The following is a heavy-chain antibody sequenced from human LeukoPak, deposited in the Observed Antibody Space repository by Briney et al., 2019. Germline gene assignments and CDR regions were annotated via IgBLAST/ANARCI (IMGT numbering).Heavy chain of an antibody. J-gene: IGHJ4*02. CDR3: AGVGRAYYYDSTGYSHFDY. CDR1: GGSISSSSYY. D-gene: IGHD3-22*01. Sequence: SSETLSLTCTVSGGSISSSSYYWGWIRQPPGKGLEWIGSIYYSGSTYYNPSLKSRVTISVDTSKNQFSLKLSSVTAADTAVYYCAGVGRAYYYDSTGYSHFDYWGQGTLVTVSS. V-gene: IGHV4-39*01. CDR2: IYYSGST.